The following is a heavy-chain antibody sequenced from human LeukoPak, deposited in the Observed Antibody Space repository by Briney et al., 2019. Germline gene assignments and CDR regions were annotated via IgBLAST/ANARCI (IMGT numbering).Heavy chain of an antibody. D-gene: IGHD3-22*01. J-gene: IGHJ3*02. CDR2: IYYSGST. V-gene: IGHV4-31*11. Sequence: PSQTLSLTCAVSGGSISSGGYSWSWIRQPPGKGLEWIGYIYYSGSTYYNPSLKSRVTISVDTSKNQFSLKLSSVTAADTAVYYCARGNDSSVWIIAFDIWGQGTMVTVSS. CDR1: GGSISSGGYS. CDR3: ARGNDSSVWIIAFDI.